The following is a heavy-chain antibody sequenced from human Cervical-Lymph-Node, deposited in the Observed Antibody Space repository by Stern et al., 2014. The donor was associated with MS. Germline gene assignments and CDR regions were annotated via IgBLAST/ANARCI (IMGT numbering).Heavy chain of an antibody. J-gene: IGHJ4*02. D-gene: IGHD5-24*01. CDR1: GYRFTDYW. V-gene: IGHV5-51*03. CDR2: IYPGGSNP. Sequence: EDQLVESGAEVKKSGDSLTISCQGSGYRFTDYWIAWLRQTPGKGLEWMGIIYPGGSNPRYSPSFQGQVPISAAGYINTAYLHLNSLEASDTAVYYCARRLGSWSGYNHGLYFDFWGQGTLVTVSS. CDR3: ARRLGSWSGYNHGLYFDF.